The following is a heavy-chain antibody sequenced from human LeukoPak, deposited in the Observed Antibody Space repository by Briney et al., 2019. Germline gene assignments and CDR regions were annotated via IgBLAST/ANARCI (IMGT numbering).Heavy chain of an antibody. Sequence: ASVKVSCKASGGTFSSYAISWVRQAPGQGLEWMGGIIPIFGTANYAQKFQGRVTITADESTSTAYMELSSLRSEDTAVYYCARDYGNYYDSSGYRAFDIWGQGTMVTVSS. CDR2: IIPIFGTA. J-gene: IGHJ3*02. D-gene: IGHD3-22*01. CDR1: GGTFSSYA. V-gene: IGHV1-69*13. CDR3: ARDYGNYYDSSGYRAFDI.